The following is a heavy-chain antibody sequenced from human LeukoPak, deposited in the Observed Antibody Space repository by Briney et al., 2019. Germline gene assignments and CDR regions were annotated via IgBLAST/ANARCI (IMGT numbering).Heavy chain of an antibody. D-gene: IGHD3-3*01. J-gene: IGHJ4*02. CDR1: GGSISSNSYY. CDR3: ARLWSGYRPPDY. CDR2: IYYSGNT. Sequence: PSETLSLTCTVSGGSISSNSYYWGWVRQPPGKGLEWIGSIYYSGNTYYNPSLKSRVTISVDTSKNQFSLKLSSVTAADTAVYYCARLWSGYRPPDYWGQGTLVTVSP. V-gene: IGHV4-39*01.